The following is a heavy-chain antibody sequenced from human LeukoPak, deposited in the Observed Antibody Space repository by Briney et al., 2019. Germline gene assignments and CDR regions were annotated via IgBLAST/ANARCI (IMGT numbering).Heavy chain of an antibody. D-gene: IGHD6-6*01. CDR2: ISAYNGNT. CDR1: GYTFTSYG. CDR3: AREWYSSSSNWFDP. J-gene: IGHJ5*02. Sequence: ASVKVSCKASGYTFTSYGISWVRQAPGQGLEWVGWISAYNGNTNYAQKLQGRVTMTTDTSTSTAYMELRSLRSDDTAVYYCAREWYSSSSNWFDPWGQGTLVTVSS. V-gene: IGHV1-18*01.